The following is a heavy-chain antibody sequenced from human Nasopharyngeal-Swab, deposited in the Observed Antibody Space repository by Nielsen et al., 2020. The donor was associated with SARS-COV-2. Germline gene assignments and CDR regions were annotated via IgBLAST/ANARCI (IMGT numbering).Heavy chain of an antibody. CDR3: ASARFGVYYDSSGSRDAFDI. J-gene: IGHJ3*02. D-gene: IGHD3-22*01. CDR1: GYTFTSYA. V-gene: IGHV1-3*01. CDR2: INAGNGNT. Sequence: ASVKVSCKASGYTFTSYAMHWVRQAPGQRLEWMGWINAGNGNTKYSQKFQGRVTITRDTSASTAYMELSSLRSEDTAVYYCASARFGVYYDSSGSRDAFDIWGQGTMVTVSS.